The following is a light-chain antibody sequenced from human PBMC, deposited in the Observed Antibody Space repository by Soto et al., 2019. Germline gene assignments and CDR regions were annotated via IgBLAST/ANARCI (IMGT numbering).Light chain of an antibody. Sequence: EIVLTQSPATLSLSPGERATLSCRASQSVSDSLSWYQHKPGEAPRLLIFNASNRATGIPAGFSGGGSGTDFILTISSLVPEGVAGYFCQHRAGWPPALTFGGGTKVDIK. CDR2: NAS. CDR3: QHRAGWPPALT. V-gene: IGKV3-11*01. CDR1: QSVSDS. J-gene: IGKJ4*01.